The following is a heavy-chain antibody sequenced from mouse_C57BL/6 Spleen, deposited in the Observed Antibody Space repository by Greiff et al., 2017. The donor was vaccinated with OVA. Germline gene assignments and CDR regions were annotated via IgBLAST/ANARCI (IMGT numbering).Heavy chain of an antibody. D-gene: IGHD1-1*01. J-gene: IGHJ2*01. Sequence: VQLQQPGAELVKPGASVKLSCKASGYTFTSYWMHWVKQRPGQGLEWIGMIHPNSGSTNYNEKFKSKATLTVDKSSSTAYMQLSSLTSEDSAVYYCAPSITTVPSYFDYWGQGTTLTVSS. CDR2: IHPNSGST. V-gene: IGHV1-64*01. CDR3: APSITTVPSYFDY. CDR1: GYTFTSYW.